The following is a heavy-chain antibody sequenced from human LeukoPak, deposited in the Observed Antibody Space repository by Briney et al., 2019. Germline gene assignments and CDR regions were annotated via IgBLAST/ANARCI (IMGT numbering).Heavy chain of an antibody. CDR3: ARIYYDSSGYYPLSSAFDI. CDR1: GDSISSYY. Sequence: SETLSLTCTVSGDSISSYYWSWIRQPPGKGLEWIGNIYYSGSTNYNPSLKSRVTISVDTSKNQFSLKLSSVTAADTAVYYCARIYYDSSGYYPLSSAFDIWGQGTMVTVSS. J-gene: IGHJ3*02. V-gene: IGHV4-59*01. D-gene: IGHD3-22*01. CDR2: IYYSGST.